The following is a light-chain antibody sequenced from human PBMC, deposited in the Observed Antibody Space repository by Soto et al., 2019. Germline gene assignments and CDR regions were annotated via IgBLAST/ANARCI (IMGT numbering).Light chain of an antibody. CDR1: QSIRSW. CDR3: HQYSRLPRT. J-gene: IGKJ1*01. Sequence: DIQMTLSPSTLSASFGDRVTITCRASQSIRSWLAWSQQLPGKAPTLLIYSASSLQSGGASRFSGGGSETEFTLTITGLQHDDFAADYCHQYSRLPRTFGQGTKVDIK. CDR2: SAS. V-gene: IGKV1-5*03.